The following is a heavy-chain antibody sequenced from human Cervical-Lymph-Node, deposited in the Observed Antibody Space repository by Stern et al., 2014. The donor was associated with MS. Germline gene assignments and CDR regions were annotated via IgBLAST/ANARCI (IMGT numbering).Heavy chain of an antibody. CDR2: FSGTTITT. CDR1: EFVFSDYY. D-gene: IGHD1-1*01. V-gene: IGHV3-11*01. Sequence: VQLVESGGGLVKPGGSLRLSCTASEFVFSDYYMNWVRQAPGKGLEWISYFSGTTITTYYADSVKGRFTISRDNAKNSLYLQMSSLRVEDTAIYYCVRGAGAFDSWGQGTLVAVSP. CDR3: VRGAGAFDS. J-gene: IGHJ4*02.